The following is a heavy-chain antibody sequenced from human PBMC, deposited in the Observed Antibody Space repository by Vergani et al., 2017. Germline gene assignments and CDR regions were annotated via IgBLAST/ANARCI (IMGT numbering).Heavy chain of an antibody. CDR1: GFTFSSHA. V-gene: IGHV3-23*01. CDR2: IKNTGDST. CDR3: ANNRYCSSTSCYTAPGGY. J-gene: IGHJ4*02. D-gene: IGHD2-2*02. Sequence: EVQLLQSEGAVVQPGGSLRLSCVASGFTFSSHAMSWVRQGHGQGLEWVSSIKNTGDSTHYADSVKGRFTISRDNSKNTLYLQMNSLRAEDTAVYYCANNRYCSSTSCYTAPGGYWGQGTLVTVSS.